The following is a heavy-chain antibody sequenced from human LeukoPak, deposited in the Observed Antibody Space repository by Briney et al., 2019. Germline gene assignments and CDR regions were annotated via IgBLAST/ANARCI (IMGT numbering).Heavy chain of an antibody. CDR3: ARGSRAIVATKFARGRYMDV. Sequence: GGSLRLSCAASGFTFSSYGMHWVRQAPGKGLEWVAFIRYDGSNKYYADSVKGRFTISRDNSKNTLYLQMNSLRAEDTAVYYCARGSRAIVATKFARGRYMDVWGKGTTVTVSS. D-gene: IGHD5-12*01. V-gene: IGHV3-30*02. J-gene: IGHJ6*03. CDR1: GFTFSSYG. CDR2: IRYDGSNK.